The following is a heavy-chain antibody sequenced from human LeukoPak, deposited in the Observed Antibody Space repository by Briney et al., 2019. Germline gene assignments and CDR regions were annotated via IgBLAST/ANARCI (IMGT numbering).Heavy chain of an antibody. J-gene: IGHJ4*02. CDR1: GFTFSSYN. CDR3: ARTGGYYYFDY. D-gene: IGHD1-26*01. V-gene: IGHV3-48*01. CDR2: ISYGGDTI. Sequence: GGSLRLSCAASGFTFSSYNMNWVRQAPGKGLEWVSYISYGGDTIYYADSLKGRFTISRDNAQNSLYLQMNSLRAEDTAVYYCARTGGYYYFDYWGQGALVTVSS.